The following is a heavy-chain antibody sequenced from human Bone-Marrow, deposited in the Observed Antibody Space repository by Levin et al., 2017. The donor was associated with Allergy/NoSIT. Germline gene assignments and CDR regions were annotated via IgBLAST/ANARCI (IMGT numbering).Heavy chain of an antibody. CDR1: GFSFSTYT. CDR3: ARDTQLWLMDY. CDR2: ISGSSGYI. Sequence: GGSLRLSCAASGFSFSTYTMNWVRQAPGKGLEWVSSISGSSGYIYYADSVKGRFTISRDNAKNSLYLQMNILRAEDTAVYYCARDTQLWLMDYWGQGTQVTVSS. D-gene: IGHD5-18*01. J-gene: IGHJ4*02. V-gene: IGHV3-21*01.